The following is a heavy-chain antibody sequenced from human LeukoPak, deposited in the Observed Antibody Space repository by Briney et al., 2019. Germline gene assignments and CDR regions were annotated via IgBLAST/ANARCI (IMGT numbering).Heavy chain of an antibody. V-gene: IGHV4-34*01. CDR1: GGSFSGYY. CDR2: INHSGST. CDR3: ARVGGDHFYYDSSGYYPSPFDY. J-gene: IGHJ4*02. Sequence: PSETLSLTCAVYGGSFSGYYWSWIRQPPGKGLEWIGEINHSGSTNYNPSLKSRVTISVDTSKNQFSLKLSSVTAADTAVYYCARVGGDHFYYDSSGYYPSPFDYWGQGTLVTVSS. D-gene: IGHD3-22*01.